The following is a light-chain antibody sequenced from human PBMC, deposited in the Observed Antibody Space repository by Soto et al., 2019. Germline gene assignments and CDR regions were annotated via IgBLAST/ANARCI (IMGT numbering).Light chain of an antibody. Sequence: QSVLTQPPSASGTPGQRVTISCSGSSSNIGRDYVYWFQQLPGTAPKLLIYTNNQRPSGVPDRFSCSKSGTSASLAISGLRSDDEADYYCAAWDASLSDWVFGGGTKLTVL. CDR3: AAWDASLSDWV. V-gene: IGLV1-47*02. J-gene: IGLJ3*02. CDR1: SSNIGRDY. CDR2: TNN.